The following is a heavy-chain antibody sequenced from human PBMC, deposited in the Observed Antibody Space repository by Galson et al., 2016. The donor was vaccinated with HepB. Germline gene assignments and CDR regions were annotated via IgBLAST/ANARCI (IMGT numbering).Heavy chain of an antibody. CDR1: GYVFSSYW. V-gene: IGHV5-51*01. Sequence: QSGAEVTKPGESLKISCKGDGYVFSSYWIAWVRQTPDKGLEWMGLFYPGDSEIRYSPSFQGQVTFSADKSINTAYMQWSSLKASDTAIYYCARLVSSRSPYDAWGQGTLVTVSS. J-gene: IGHJ5*02. CDR2: FYPGDSEI. CDR3: ARLVSSRSPYDA. D-gene: IGHD3-22*01.